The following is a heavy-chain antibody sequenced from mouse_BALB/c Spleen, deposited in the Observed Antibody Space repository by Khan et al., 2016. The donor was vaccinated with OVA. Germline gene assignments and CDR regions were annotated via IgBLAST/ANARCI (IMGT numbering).Heavy chain of an antibody. CDR3: ASYLYDSYWDALDC. J-gene: IGHJ4*01. V-gene: IGHV3-2*02. CDR1: GYSITSDYA. D-gene: IGHD2-12*01. CDR2: ISSTGST. Sequence: EVQLQESGPGLVKPSQSLSLTCTVTGYSITSDYAWNWIRQFPGNKLEWMGYISSTGSTSYNPSLKSRISITRDISKNQFFLQLKSVTTEDTATYYCASYLYDSYWDALDCWGRGTSVTVSS.